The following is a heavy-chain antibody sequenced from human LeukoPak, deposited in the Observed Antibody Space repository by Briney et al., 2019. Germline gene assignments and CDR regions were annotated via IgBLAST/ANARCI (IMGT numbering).Heavy chain of an antibody. D-gene: IGHD6-13*01. J-gene: IGHJ5*02. CDR1: GGSFSGYY. Sequence: PSETLSLTCAVYGGSFSGYYWSWIRQPPGKGLEWIGEINHSGSTNYSPSLKSRVTISVDTSKNQFSLKLSSVTAADTAVYYCARRLAAAGGNWFDPWGQGTLVTVSS. CDR2: INHSGST. CDR3: ARRLAAAGGNWFDP. V-gene: IGHV4-34*01.